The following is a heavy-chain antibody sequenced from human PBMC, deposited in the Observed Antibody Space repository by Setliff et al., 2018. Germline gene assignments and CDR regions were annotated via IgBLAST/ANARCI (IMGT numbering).Heavy chain of an antibody. CDR2: INPSGGIT. Sequence: ASVKVSCKASGYPFTNYYMHWVRQAPGQGLEWMGVINPSGGITAYAQKFQGRVTMTRDTSTSTFYMEFGSLRSEDTAVYYCARDVFPYHYEGAFDIWGQGTMVTVSS. J-gene: IGHJ3*02. CDR1: GYPFTNYY. D-gene: IGHD3-22*01. V-gene: IGHV1-46*01. CDR3: ARDVFPYHYEGAFDI.